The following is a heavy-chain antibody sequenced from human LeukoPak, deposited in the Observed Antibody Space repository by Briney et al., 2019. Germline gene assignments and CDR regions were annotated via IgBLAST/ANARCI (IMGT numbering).Heavy chain of an antibody. D-gene: IGHD2-2*01. CDR2: IVGDSSKT. V-gene: IGHV3-23*01. CDR3: VKDRPCETCMPMDA. CDR1: GLTHHDYA. J-gene: IGHJ6*02. Sequence: GGSLRLSCAISGLTHHDYAMTWVRQAPGKGLEWVSTIVGDSSKTYYADSVEGRFTISRDNSKDTVSLQMNSLRAEDSAIYFCVKDRPCETCMPMDAWGQGTTVTVSS.